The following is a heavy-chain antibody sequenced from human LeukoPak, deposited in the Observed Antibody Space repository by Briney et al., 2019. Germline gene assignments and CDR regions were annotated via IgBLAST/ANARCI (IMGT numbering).Heavy chain of an antibody. D-gene: IGHD6-19*01. Sequence: SETLSLTCTVSGGSISSSSYYWGWIRQPPGKGLEWIGSIYYSGSTYYNPSLKSRVTISVDTSKNQFSLKLSSVTAADTAVYYCARLGRGIAVAGTRYYFDYWGQGTLVTVSS. J-gene: IGHJ4*02. CDR2: IYYSGST. CDR1: GGSISSSSYY. CDR3: ARLGRGIAVAGTRYYFDY. V-gene: IGHV4-39*01.